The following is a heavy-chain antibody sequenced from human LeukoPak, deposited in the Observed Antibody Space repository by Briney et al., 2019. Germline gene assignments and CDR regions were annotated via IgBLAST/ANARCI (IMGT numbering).Heavy chain of an antibody. CDR3: ARHKDSGAYCGGDCYIIPGGY. CDR2: IYPGDSDT. D-gene: IGHD2-21*02. CDR1: GYRFTTNW. J-gene: IGHJ4*02. V-gene: IGHV5-51*01. Sequence: GESLKISCKGSGYRFTTNWIGWVRQMPGKGLGWMGIIYPGDSDTRYSPSFQGQVTISADKSISTAYLQWSSLKASDTAMYYCARHKDSGAYCGGDCYIIPGGYWGQGTLVTVSS.